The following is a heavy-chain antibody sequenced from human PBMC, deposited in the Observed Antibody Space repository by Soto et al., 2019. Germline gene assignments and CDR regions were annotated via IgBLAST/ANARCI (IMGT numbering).Heavy chain of an antibody. D-gene: IGHD2-15*01. CDR3: AKDRGYCSGGSCSPYWYFDL. CDR1: GFTFSSYA. J-gene: IGHJ2*01. CDR2: ISGSGGST. V-gene: IGHV3-23*01. Sequence: PGGSLRLSCAASGFTFSSYAMSWVRQAPGKGLERVSAISGSGGSTYYADSVKGRFTISRDNSKNTLYLQMNSLRAEDTAVYYCAKDRGYCSGGSCSPYWYFDLWGRGTLVTVSS.